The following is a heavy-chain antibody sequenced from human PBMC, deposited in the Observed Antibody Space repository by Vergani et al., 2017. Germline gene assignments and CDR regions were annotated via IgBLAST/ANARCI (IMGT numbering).Heavy chain of an antibody. CDR1: GGSISSYY. V-gene: IGHV4-59*01. CDR2: IHYSGST. Sequence: QVQLQESGPGLVKPSETLSLTCTVSGGSISSYYWSWIRQPPGKGLEWIGYIHYSGSTNYNPSLKSRVTISVDTSKNQFSLKLSSVTAADTAMYYCARETGDRYFDYWGQGTLVTVSS. CDR3: ARETGDRYFDY. J-gene: IGHJ4*02. D-gene: IGHD7-27*01.